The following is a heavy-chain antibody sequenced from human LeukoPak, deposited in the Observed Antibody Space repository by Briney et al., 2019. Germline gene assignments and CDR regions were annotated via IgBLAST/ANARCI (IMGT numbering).Heavy chain of an antibody. CDR2: ISASGVST. V-gene: IGHV3-23*01. J-gene: IGHJ4*02. Sequence: PGGPLRLSCATSGFTFRSHAMNWVRQAPGKGLEWVSAISASGVSTYYADSVDGRFTISRDNSKGTLFLQMDSLRAEDTALYYCARDMFTRYGDDYFFDYWGQGSLVTVSS. D-gene: IGHD4-17*01. CDR3: ARDMFTRYGDDYFFDY. CDR1: GFTFRSHA.